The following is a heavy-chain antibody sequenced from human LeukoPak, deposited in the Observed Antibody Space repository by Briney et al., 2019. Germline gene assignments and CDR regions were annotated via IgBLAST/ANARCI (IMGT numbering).Heavy chain of an antibody. J-gene: IGHJ6*02. CDR2: ISGSGGST. CDR3: AKDRLLWFGELLHYYYGMDV. D-gene: IGHD3-10*01. V-gene: IGHV3-23*01. Sequence: ETLSLTCAVSGGSISSSHWWSWGRQSPGKGLEWVSAISGSGGSTYYADSVKDRFTISRDNSKNTLYLQMNSLRAEDTAVYYCAKDRLLWFGELLHYYYGMDVWGQGTTVTVSS. CDR1: GGSISSSH.